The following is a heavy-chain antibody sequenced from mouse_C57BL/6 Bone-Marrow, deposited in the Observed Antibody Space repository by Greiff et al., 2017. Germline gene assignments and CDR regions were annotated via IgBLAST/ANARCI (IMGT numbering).Heavy chain of an antibody. V-gene: IGHV1-82*01. D-gene: IGHD2-12*01. CDR2: IYPGDGDT. Sequence: QVQLQQPGPELVKPGASVKISCKASGYAFSSSWMNWVKQRPGKGLEWIGRIYPGDGDTNYNGKFKGKATLTADKSSSTAYMQLCSLTSEDSAVYFCARLRRGPHYAMDYWGQGTSVTVSS. CDR3: ARLRRGPHYAMDY. J-gene: IGHJ4*01. CDR1: GYAFSSSW.